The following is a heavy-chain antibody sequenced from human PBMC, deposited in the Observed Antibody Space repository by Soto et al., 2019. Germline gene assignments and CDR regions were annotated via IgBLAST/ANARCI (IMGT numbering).Heavy chain of an antibody. CDR3: ARKADRHYYYYGMDV. CDR1: GYTFTSYG. V-gene: IGHV1-18*01. D-gene: IGHD6-6*01. Sequence: VASVKVSCKASGYTFTSYGISWVRQAPGQGLEWMGWISAYNGNTNYAQKLQGRVTMTTDTSTSTAYMELRSLRSDDTAVYYCARKADRHYYYYGMDVWGQGTTVTVSS. CDR2: ISAYNGNT. J-gene: IGHJ6*02.